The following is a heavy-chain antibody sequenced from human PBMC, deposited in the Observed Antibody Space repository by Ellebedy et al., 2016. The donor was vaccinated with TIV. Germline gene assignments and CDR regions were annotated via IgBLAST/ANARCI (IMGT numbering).Heavy chain of an antibody. Sequence: PGGSLRLSCAASGFTFSNYAMHWVRQAPGKGLEWVARIWYDGSNIDYADSVKGRFIISRDNSKKTLYLQMNSLRVEDTAVYYCARGTSYYGSGNTALDSWGQGTLVTVSS. V-gene: IGHV3-33*01. CDR3: ARGTSYYGSGNTALDS. D-gene: IGHD3-10*01. CDR2: IWYDGSNI. CDR1: GFTFSNYA. J-gene: IGHJ4*02.